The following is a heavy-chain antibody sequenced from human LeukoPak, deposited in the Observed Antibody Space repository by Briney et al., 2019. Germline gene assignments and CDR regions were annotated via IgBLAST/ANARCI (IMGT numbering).Heavy chain of an antibody. J-gene: IGHJ4*02. CDR3: ARHGGYGSGIDPLDY. D-gene: IGHD3-10*01. CDR2: IHYRGTT. CDR1: GASINSYY. V-gene: IGHV4-59*13. Sequence: SETLSLTCSVSGASINSYYWNWIRQSPGKGLEWLGNIHYRGTTNYNPSLKSRVTLSLDSSKSQFALKVTSVTAADTAVYYCARHGGYGSGIDPLDYWGQGTLVIVSS.